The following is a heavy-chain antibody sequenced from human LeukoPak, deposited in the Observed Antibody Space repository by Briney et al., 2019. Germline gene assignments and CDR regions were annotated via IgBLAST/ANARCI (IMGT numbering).Heavy chain of an antibody. CDR2: ISGSGVST. Sequence: GGSLRLSCAASGFTFSSYAMSWVRQAPGKGLEWVSGISGSGVSTYYADSVKGRFTISRDNSKNTLYLQMNSLRAEDTAVYYCAKGSGSYPYNWLDPWGQGTLITVSS. J-gene: IGHJ5*02. CDR3: AKGSGSYPYNWLDP. CDR1: GFTFSSYA. V-gene: IGHV3-23*01. D-gene: IGHD1-26*01.